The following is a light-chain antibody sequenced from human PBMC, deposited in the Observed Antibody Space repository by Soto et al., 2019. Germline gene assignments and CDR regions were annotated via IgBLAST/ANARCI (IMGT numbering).Light chain of an antibody. CDR1: SSNIGSNT. CDR3: AAWDDSLNGWV. J-gene: IGLJ3*02. V-gene: IGLV1-44*01. Sequence: QSVLTQPPSASGTPGQRVTISCSGSSSNIGSNTINWYQQLPGTAPKLLIYSNNQRPSGVPDRFSGSKSGTSASLAISWLQSEDEAKYYCAAWDDSLNGWVFGGGTKVTVL. CDR2: SNN.